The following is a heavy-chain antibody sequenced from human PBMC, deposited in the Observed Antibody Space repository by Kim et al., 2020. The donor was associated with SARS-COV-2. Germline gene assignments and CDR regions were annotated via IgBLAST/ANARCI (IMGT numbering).Heavy chain of an antibody. Sequence: GGSLRLSCVASGLSVSSNYMSWVRQAPGKGLEWVSVIYTGGTTYYADSVKGRFTISRDDSKNTLYLQMNSMRAEDTAVYYCARVEFSNWFDPWGLGTLVT. CDR1: GLSVSSNY. CDR3: ARVEFSNWFDP. V-gene: IGHV3-53*01. D-gene: IGHD3-10*01. CDR2: IYTGGTT. J-gene: IGHJ5*02.